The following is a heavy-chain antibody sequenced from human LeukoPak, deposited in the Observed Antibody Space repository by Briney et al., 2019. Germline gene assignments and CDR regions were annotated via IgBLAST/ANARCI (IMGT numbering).Heavy chain of an antibody. V-gene: IGHV1-24*01. CDR2: FDPEDGET. D-gene: IGHD1-14*01. Sequence: GASVKVSCKVSGYTLTELSMHWVRQAPGKGLEWMGGFDPEDGETIYAQKFQGRVTMTEDTSTDTAYMELSSLRSEDTAAYYCARTKYADDAFDIWGQGTMVTVSS. CDR1: GYTLTELS. CDR3: ARTKYADDAFDI. J-gene: IGHJ3*02.